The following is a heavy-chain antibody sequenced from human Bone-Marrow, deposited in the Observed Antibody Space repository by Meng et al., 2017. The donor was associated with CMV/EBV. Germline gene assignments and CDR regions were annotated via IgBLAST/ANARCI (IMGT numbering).Heavy chain of an antibody. CDR1: VYSFTNYW. D-gene: IGHD6-13*01. Sequence: KVSCQGSVYSFTNYWIGWVRQMPGKGLEWMGIIYPGDSETIYSPSFQGQVTISVDKSFTTAYLEWSSLKASDTAMYYCASRDSSLGYYSALDVWGQGTTVTVSS. V-gene: IGHV5-51*01. CDR2: IYPGDSET. CDR3: ASRDSSLGYYSALDV. J-gene: IGHJ6*02.